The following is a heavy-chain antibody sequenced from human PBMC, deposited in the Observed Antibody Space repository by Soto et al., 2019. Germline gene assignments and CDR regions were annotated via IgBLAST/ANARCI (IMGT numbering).Heavy chain of an antibody. CDR2: ISAHNGNR. CDR1: GYTFTTYG. CDR3: ARDLGSSYYFDY. Sequence: QVQLVQSGTEVKKPGASVKVSCKASGYTFTTYGFSWVRQSPGQGREWMGWISAHNGNRNYAQILQGRVTLTTDTSTNTAYMELWSLRSDDTAVYYCARDLGSSYYFDYWGQGTLVTVSS. V-gene: IGHV1-18*04. J-gene: IGHJ4*02. D-gene: IGHD6-6*01.